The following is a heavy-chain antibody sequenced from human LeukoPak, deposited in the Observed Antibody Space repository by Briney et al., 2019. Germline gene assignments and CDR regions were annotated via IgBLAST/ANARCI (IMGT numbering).Heavy chain of an antibody. CDR2: IWYDGSNE. J-gene: IGHJ4*02. V-gene: IGHV3-33*01. Sequence: PGTSLRLSCAASGFTFSSYVMHWVRQAPARGLEWVAVIWYDGSNEYYADSVKGRFTLSRDNSKNTLYLQINSLRAEDTAVYYCARDAGLSSGYYTPRPLDYWGQGTLVTVSS. CDR3: ARDAGLSSGYYTPRPLDY. CDR1: GFTFSSYV. D-gene: IGHD3-22*01.